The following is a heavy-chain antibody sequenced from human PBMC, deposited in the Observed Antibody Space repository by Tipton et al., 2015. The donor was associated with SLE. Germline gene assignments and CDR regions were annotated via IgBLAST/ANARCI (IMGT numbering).Heavy chain of an antibody. CDR3: ARGKTIVEY. Sequence: TLSLTCTVSGASISSDNSYWTWIRQPAGKGLEWIGYVYTSGSTIYNPSLKSRVTISVDTSKNQVSLKLNSVTAADTAVYYCARGKTIVEYWGQGTLVTVSA. J-gene: IGHJ4*02. CDR1: GASISSDNSY. D-gene: IGHD1-14*01. V-gene: IGHV4-61*09. CDR2: VYTSGST.